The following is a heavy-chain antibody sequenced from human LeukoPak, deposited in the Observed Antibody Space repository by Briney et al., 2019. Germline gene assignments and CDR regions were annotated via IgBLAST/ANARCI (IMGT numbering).Heavy chain of an antibody. V-gene: IGHV3-30-3*01. CDR1: GFTFSSYA. D-gene: IGHD2-15*01. CDR2: ISYDGSNK. Sequence: GGSLRLSCAASGFTFSSYAMHWVRQAPGKGLEWVAVISYDGSNKYYADSVRGRFTISRGDAKNTVYLQMNNLRAEDTAVYYCVRGGPSTWSWGQGTLVTVSS. CDR3: VRGGPSTWS. J-gene: IGHJ5*02.